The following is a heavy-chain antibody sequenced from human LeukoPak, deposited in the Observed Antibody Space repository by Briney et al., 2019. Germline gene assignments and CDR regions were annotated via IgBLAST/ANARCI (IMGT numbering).Heavy chain of an antibody. J-gene: IGHJ5*02. D-gene: IGHD6-19*01. CDR3: AKDWNLLAGTVDWFHP. CDR1: GFTFSSYW. V-gene: IGHV3-74*01. CDR2: INSDGSIT. Sequence: GGSLRLSCEASGFTFSSYWMHWVRQASGKGLVWVSRINSDGSITSYADSVKGRFTISRDNAKNTLYLQMNSLRVEDTAMYYWAKDWNLLAGTVDWFHPWRQGTLVTVSS.